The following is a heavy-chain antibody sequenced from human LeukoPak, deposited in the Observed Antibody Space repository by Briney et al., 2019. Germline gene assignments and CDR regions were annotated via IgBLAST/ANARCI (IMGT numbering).Heavy chain of an antibody. Sequence: SETLSLTCTVSGGSISNYYWSWIRQPPGKGLEWIGYIYYSGSTNYNPSLKSRVTISVDMSKNQSSLKLRSVTAADTAVYYCARAVQLERPPPLIGYYYMDVWGKGTTVTVSS. V-gene: IGHV4-59*01. D-gene: IGHD1-1*01. J-gene: IGHJ6*03. CDR1: GGSISNYY. CDR3: ARAVQLERPPPLIGYYYMDV. CDR2: IYYSGST.